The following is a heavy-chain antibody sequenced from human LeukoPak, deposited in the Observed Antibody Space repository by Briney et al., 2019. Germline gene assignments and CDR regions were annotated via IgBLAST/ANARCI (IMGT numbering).Heavy chain of an antibody. V-gene: IGHV3-7*03. CDR3: ATSTAAAGTD. CDR2: IKQGGSKK. Sequence: GGSLRLSCAASGFTFSNLWMSWVRQAPGQGLKWVANIKQGGSKKYYVDSVKGRFTISRDNAQNSLYLQMDSLRAEDTAIYYCATSTAAAGTDWGQGTLVTVSS. CDR1: GFTFSNLW. D-gene: IGHD6-13*01. J-gene: IGHJ4*02.